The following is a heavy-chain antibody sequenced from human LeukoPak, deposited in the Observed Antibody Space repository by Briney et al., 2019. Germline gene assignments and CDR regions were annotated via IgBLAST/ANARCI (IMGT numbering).Heavy chain of an antibody. Sequence: PSETLSLTCTVSGGSISSYYWSRIRQPPGKGLEWIGYIYYSGSTNYNPSLKSRVTISVDTSKNQFSLKLSSVTAADTAVYYCARLGYCSSTSCYVHYGMDVWGQGTTVTVSS. J-gene: IGHJ6*02. CDR3: ARLGYCSSTSCYVHYGMDV. CDR1: GGSISSYY. D-gene: IGHD2-2*01. CDR2: IYYSGST. V-gene: IGHV4-59*08.